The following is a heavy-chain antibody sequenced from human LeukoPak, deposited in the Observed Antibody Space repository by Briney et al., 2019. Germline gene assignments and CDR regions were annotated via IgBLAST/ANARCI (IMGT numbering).Heavy chain of an antibody. CDR3: ARDTSSGWYYFDY. J-gene: IGHJ4*02. CDR1: GVSISSYY. V-gene: IGHV4-4*07. Sequence: SETLSLTCTVSGVSISSYYWSWIRQPAGKGLEWIGRMYISGSTNYNPSLKSRVTMSVDTSKNQFSLKLSSVTAADTAVYYCARDTSSGWYYFDYWGQGTLVIVSS. D-gene: IGHD6-19*01. CDR2: MYISGST.